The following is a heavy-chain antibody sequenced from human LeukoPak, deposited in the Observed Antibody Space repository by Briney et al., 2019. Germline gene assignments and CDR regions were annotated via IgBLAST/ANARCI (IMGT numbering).Heavy chain of an antibody. CDR2: IYYSGST. J-gene: IGHJ4*02. Sequence: SETLSLTCTVSGGSISSGGYYWSWIRQHPGKGLEWIGYIYYSGSTYYNPSLKSRVTISVDTFKNQFSLKLSSVTAADTAVYYCARVGSYGDYSVYWGQGTLVTVSS. CDR3: ARVGSYGDYSVY. V-gene: IGHV4-31*03. CDR1: GGSISSGGYY. D-gene: IGHD4-17*01.